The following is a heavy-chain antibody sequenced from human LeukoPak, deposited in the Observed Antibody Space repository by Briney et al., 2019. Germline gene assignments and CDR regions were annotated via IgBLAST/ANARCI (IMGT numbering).Heavy chain of an antibody. D-gene: IGHD5-24*01. J-gene: IGHJ6*02. CDR2: IYHSGST. CDR1: GGSISSGGYY. Sequence: SETLSLTCTVSGGSISSGGYYWSWIRQPPGKGLEWIGYIYHSGSTYYNPSLKSRVTISVDRSKNQFSLKLSSVTAADTAVYYCARHSGGWPQDYYYYGMDVWGQGTTVTVSS. CDR3: ARHSGGWPQDYYYYGMDV. V-gene: IGHV4-30-2*01.